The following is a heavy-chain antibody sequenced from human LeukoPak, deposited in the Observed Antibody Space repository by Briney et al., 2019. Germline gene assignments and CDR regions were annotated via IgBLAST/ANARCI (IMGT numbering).Heavy chain of an antibody. CDR2: ISWNSGSI. CDR3: TREQEGFDP. V-gene: IGHV3-9*01. J-gene: IGHJ5*02. Sequence: PGRSLRLSCAASGFTFDDYAMHWVRQAPGKGLEWVSGISWNSGSIGYADSVKGRFTISRDNAKNSLYLQMNSLRAEDTAVYYCTREQEGFDPWGQGTLVTVSS. CDR1: GFTFDDYA.